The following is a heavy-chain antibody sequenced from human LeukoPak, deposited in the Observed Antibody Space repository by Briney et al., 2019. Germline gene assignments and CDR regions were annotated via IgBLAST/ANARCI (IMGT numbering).Heavy chain of an antibody. CDR1: GGSISSVGYY. J-gene: IGHJ4*02. Sequence: SDTLSLTCTVSGGSISSVGYYWSWVRKHPGKGLERIGYIYYSGSTYYNPSLKSRVTISVDTSKNQISLKLSSVTAADTAVYYCARLGLRDLHTGDYWGQGTLVTVSS. CDR2: IYYSGST. V-gene: IGHV4-31*03. D-gene: IGHD5-12*01. CDR3: ARLGLRDLHTGDY.